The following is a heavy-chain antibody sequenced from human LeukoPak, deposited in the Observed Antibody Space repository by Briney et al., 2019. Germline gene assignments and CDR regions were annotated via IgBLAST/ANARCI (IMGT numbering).Heavy chain of an antibody. CDR2: INWNGRSI. CDR1: RFTFDEYG. D-gene: IGHD3-10*01. CDR3: AKDSMVRGVMMYNWFDP. V-gene: IGHV3-20*04. Sequence: GGSLRLSCAASRFTFDEYGMSWVRQTAGKGLEWVSGINWNGRSIGYADSVKGRFTISRDNAKNSLYLQMNSLRAEDTALYYCAKDSMVRGVMMYNWFDPWGQGTLVTVSS. J-gene: IGHJ5*02.